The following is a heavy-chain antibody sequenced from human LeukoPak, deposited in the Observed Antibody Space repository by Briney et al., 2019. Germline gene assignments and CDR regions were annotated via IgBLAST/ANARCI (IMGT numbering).Heavy chain of an antibody. Sequence: GASVKDSCXASGYTFTSYGISWVRQALGQGLEWMGWISAYNGDTNCAQKVQGRVTMTTDTSTSTAYMELRSLRSDDTAVYYCARDIDTMVRGVRSDAFDIWGQGTMVTVSS. CDR1: GYTFTSYG. CDR3: ARDIDTMVRGVRSDAFDI. J-gene: IGHJ3*02. CDR2: ISAYNGDT. D-gene: IGHD3-10*01. V-gene: IGHV1-18*01.